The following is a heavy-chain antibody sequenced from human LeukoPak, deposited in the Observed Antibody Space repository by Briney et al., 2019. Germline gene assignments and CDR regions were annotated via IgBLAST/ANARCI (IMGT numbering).Heavy chain of an antibody. CDR2: TSKDGTDT. D-gene: IGHD6-25*01. CDR1: GFPFSDSW. Sequence: GGSLRLSCAASGFPFSDSWMHWVRPAPGKGPEWLSRTSKDGTDTVYADSAKGRLTASRDNAKNTVYLELTNLRPDDTALYYCARGGYSGSYYRFSWGRGTLVTVAS. V-gene: IGHV3-74*01. J-gene: IGHJ4*02. CDR3: ARGGYSGSYYRFS.